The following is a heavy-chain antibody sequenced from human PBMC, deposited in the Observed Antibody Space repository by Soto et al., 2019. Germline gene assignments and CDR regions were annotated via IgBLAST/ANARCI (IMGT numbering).Heavy chain of an antibody. CDR2: IVPVVGTT. Sequence: QVQLVQSGAEVKKPGSSVRVSCKASGGTFNSYAISWVRQAPGQGLEWVGGIVPVVGTTNYEQKFQGRVTITADASSTTAYMELSNLRSEDTAMYYCAREGPGGWGQGTLVTVS. CDR3: AREGPGG. D-gene: IGHD1-26*01. CDR1: GGTFNSYA. V-gene: IGHV1-69*12. J-gene: IGHJ4*02.